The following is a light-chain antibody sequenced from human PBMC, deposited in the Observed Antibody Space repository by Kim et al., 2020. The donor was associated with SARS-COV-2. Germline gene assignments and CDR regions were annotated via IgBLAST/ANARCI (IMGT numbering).Light chain of an antibody. J-gene: IGKJ2*03. CDR1: QPMSAGY. CDR3: RHLTSSPYYS. Sequence: SPGGRATLSCRASQPMSAGYVSWYQQKPGQAPRLLMCRASTRATGITDSFSGSECGTVFILTISGLEPEDAAIYYCRHLTSSPYYSFGQGTKLEI. CDR2: RAS. V-gene: IGKV3-20*01.